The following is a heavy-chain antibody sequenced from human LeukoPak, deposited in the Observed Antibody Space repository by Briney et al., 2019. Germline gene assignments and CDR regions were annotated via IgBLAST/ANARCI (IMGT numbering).Heavy chain of an antibody. CDR2: IYSGGST. CDR3: AREMAFDYYYYYMDV. D-gene: IGHD3-16*01. Sequence: HPGGSLRLSCAASGFTVSSNYMSWVRQAPGKGLEWVSVIYSGGSTYYADSVKGRFTISRDNSKNTLYLQMNSLRAEDTAVYYCAREMAFDYYYYYMDVWGKGTTVTISS. CDR1: GFTVSSNY. J-gene: IGHJ6*03. V-gene: IGHV3-66*01.